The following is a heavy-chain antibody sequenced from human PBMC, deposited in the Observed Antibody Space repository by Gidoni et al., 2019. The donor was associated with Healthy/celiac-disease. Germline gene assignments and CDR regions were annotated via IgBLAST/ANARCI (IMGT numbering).Heavy chain of an antibody. D-gene: IGHD2-21*02. CDR2: IYYSGST. J-gene: IGHJ2*01. CDR3: ARGVTEV. Sequence: QVQLQESGPGLVKPSQTLSLTCTVSGGSISRGGYYWSWIRQHPGKGLEWIGYIYYSGSTYYSPSIKSGVTISVDTSKNRISLKLSSVAAADTAVYYCARGVTEVWGRGTLVTVSS. CDR1: GGSISRGGYY. V-gene: IGHV4-31*03.